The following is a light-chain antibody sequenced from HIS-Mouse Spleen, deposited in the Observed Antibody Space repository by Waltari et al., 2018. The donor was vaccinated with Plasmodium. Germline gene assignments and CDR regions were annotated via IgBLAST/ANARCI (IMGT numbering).Light chain of an antibody. CDR3: QAWDSSTAV. J-gene: IGLJ3*02. V-gene: IGLV3-25*02. Sequence: SYELTQPPSVSVSPGQTARITCSGDALPKQYAYWYQQKPGQAPVLVIYKDSERPSGIPERFSGSSSGTTVTLTISGTQAMDEADYYCQAWDSSTAVFGGGTKLTVL. CDR1: ALPKQY. CDR2: KDS.